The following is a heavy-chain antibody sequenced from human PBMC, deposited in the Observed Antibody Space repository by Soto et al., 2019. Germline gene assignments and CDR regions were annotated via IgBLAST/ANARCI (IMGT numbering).Heavy chain of an antibody. CDR2: ISYDGSNK. CDR1: GFTFSSYA. CDR3: ARDDIDIRGTQLYYFDY. J-gene: IGHJ4*02. V-gene: IGHV3-30-3*01. D-gene: IGHD3-9*01. Sequence: ESGGGVVQPGRSLRLSCAASGFTFSSYAMHWVRQAPGKGLEWVAVISYDGSNKYYADSVKGRFTISRDNSKNTLYLQMNSLRAEDTAVYYCARDDIDIRGTQLYYFDYWGQGTLVTVSS.